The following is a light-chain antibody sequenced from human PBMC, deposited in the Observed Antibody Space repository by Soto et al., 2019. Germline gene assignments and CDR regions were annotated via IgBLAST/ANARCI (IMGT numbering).Light chain of an antibody. Sequence: QSVLTQSPSASASLGASVKLTCTLSSGHSSNAIAWHQQQPEKGPRSLMKLTSDGSHSKGAGIPDRFSGSSSGAERYLIISSLQSDDEADYNCQTWGTGIHWVFGGGTKLTV. CDR1: SGHSSNA. V-gene: IGLV4-69*01. CDR3: QTWGTGIHWV. J-gene: IGLJ3*02. CDR2: LTSDGSH.